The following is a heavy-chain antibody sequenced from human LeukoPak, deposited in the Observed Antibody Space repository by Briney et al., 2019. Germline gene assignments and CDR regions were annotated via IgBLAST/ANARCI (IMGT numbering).Heavy chain of an antibody. CDR3: ASPYCSGGSCYDWFDP. V-gene: IGHV7-4-1*02. CDR1: GYTFTSHF. Sequence: ASVKVSCKASGYTFTSHFMHWVRQAPGQGLEWMGWINTNTGNPTYAQGFTGRLVFSLDTSVSTAYLQISSLKAEDTAVYYCASPYCSGGSCYDWFDPWGQGTLVTISS. D-gene: IGHD2-15*01. CDR2: INTNTGNP. J-gene: IGHJ5*02.